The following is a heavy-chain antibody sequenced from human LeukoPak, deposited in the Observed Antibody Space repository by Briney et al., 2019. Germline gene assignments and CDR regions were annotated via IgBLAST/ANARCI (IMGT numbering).Heavy chain of an antibody. CDR3: ASSSPYSTSVFDY. CDR1: GGSFSGYY. J-gene: IGHJ4*02. CDR2: VNHSGST. V-gene: IGHV4-34*01. D-gene: IGHD6-6*01. Sequence: SETLSLTCAVYGGSFSGYYWSWIRQPPGKGLEWIGEVNHSGSTNYNPSLKSRVSMSVDTSKNQISLKLSSVTAADTAVYYCASSSPYSTSVFDYWGQGTLVTVSS.